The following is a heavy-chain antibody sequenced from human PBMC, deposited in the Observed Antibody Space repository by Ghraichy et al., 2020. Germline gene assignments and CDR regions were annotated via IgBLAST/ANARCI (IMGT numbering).Heavy chain of an antibody. V-gene: IGHV4-34*01. J-gene: IGHJ4*02. Sequence: SETLSLTCAVYGGSFSGYYWSWIRQPPGKRLEWIGEINHSGSTNYNPSLKSRVTISVDTSKNQFSLKLSSVTAADTAVYYCARMRTRYYGSGSRHYFDYWGQGTLVTVSS. CDR3: ARMRTRYYGSGSRHYFDY. CDR1: GGSFSGYY. CDR2: INHSGST. D-gene: IGHD3-10*01.